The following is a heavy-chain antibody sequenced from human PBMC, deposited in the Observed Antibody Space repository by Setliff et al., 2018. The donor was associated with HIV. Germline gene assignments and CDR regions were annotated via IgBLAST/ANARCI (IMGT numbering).Heavy chain of an antibody. CDR3: GKDYVADYYTPSGRDGAVDY. CDR1: GFTFSDFG. D-gene: IGHD3-10*01. V-gene: IGHV3-30*18. CDR2: ISYGGRNK. Sequence: GSLRLSCAASGFTFSDFGMHWVRQAPGKGLEWVALISYGGRNKYYGDSVKGRFTISRDDSKSTLYLQMNSLRADDTAVYYCGKDYVADYYTPSGRDGAVDYWGQRSLVTSPQ. J-gene: IGHJ4*02.